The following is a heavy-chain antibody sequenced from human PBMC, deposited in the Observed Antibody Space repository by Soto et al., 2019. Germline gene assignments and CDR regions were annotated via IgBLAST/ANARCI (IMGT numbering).Heavy chain of an antibody. CDR1: GFTFSSFA. CDR2: IGSRGDST. D-gene: IGHD6-19*01. CDR3: AKDLIYGYNSGRPFDS. Sequence: EVQLLESGGGLVQPGGSLRLSCAASGFTFSSFAMSWVRQAPGKGLEWVSAIGSRGDSTYYADSVKGRFTISRDNSKNTLYLQMNSLRAEDTAVYYCAKDLIYGYNSGRPFDSWGQGPLVTVPS. J-gene: IGHJ4*02. V-gene: IGHV3-23*01.